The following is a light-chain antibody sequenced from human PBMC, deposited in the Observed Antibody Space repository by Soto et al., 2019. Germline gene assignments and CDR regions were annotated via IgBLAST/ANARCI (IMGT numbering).Light chain of an antibody. V-gene: IGLV1-47*02. CDR2: SIN. J-gene: IGLJ2*01. CDR3: AACDDSLNGPV. Sequence: QSVLTQPPSASGTPGQRVTISCSGSSSNVGSNYVYWYQQLPGMAPKLLIYSINQRPSGVPDRFSGSKSGTSASLAISGLRSEDEADYYCAACDDSLNGPVFGGGTKLTVL. CDR1: SSNVGSNY.